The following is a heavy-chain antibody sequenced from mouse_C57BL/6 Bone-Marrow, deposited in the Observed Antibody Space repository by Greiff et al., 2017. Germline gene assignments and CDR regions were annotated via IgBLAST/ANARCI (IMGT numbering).Heavy chain of an antibody. CDR2: IHPNRGST. J-gene: IGHJ4*01. V-gene: IGHV1-64*01. CDR1: LYTFTSYW. D-gene: IGHD2-10*01. CDR3: ARDLLFGDY. Sequence: QVQLQQPGAELVKPGASVKLSCKASLYTFTSYWMHWVKPRPGQSLEWIGMIHPNRGSTNYHEKFKSKARLTVYHCSSTAYMQLSSRTSENSSVYYVARDLLFGDYWAQVTSVTVSS.